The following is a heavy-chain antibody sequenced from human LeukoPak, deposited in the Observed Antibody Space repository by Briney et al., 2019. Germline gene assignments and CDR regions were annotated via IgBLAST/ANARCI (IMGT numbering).Heavy chain of an antibody. J-gene: IGHJ4*02. CDR2: IHNSSSTI. D-gene: IGHD3-22*01. CDR3: ARDDYDSSTPYYFDY. Sequence: GGSLRLSCAASGFTFSTYEMNWVRQAPGKGLEWVSYIHNSSSTIYYADSVKGRFTISRDNVKNSLYLQMNSLRAEDTAVYYCARDDYDSSTPYYFDYWGQGILVTVSS. CDR1: GFTFSTYE. V-gene: IGHV3-48*03.